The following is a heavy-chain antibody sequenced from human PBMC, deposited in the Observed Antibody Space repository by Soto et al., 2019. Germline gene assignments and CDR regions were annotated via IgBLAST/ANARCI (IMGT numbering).Heavy chain of an antibody. D-gene: IGHD3-3*01. J-gene: IGHJ6*03. Sequence: ASVKVSCKASGYTFTGYYMHWVRQAPGQGLDWMGWINPNSGGTNYAQKFQGWVTMTRDTSISTAYMELSRLRSDDTAVYYCARGHFGVINSFFYFYYMDVWGKGTTVTVSS. V-gene: IGHV1-2*04. CDR3: ARGHFGVINSFFYFYYMDV. CDR1: GYTFTGYY. CDR2: INPNSGGT.